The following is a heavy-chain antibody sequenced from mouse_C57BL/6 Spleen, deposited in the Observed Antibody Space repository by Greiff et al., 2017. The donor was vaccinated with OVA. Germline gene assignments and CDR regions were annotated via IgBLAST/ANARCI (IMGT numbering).Heavy chain of an antibody. CDR2: IYPGSGST. Sequence: VQLQQPGAELVKPGASVKMSCKASGYTFTSYWLTWVKQRPGQGLEWIGDIYPGSGSTNYNEKFKSKATLTVDTSSSTAYMQLSSLTSEDSAVYYCARYYYDYSYAMDYWGQGTSVTVSS. J-gene: IGHJ4*01. V-gene: IGHV1-55*01. CDR3: ARYYYDYSYAMDY. CDR1: GYTFTSYW. D-gene: IGHD2-4*01.